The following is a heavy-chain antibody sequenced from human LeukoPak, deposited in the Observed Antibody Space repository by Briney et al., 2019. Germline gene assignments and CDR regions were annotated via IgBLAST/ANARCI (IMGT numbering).Heavy chain of an antibody. V-gene: IGHV3-7*01. CDR3: ARATYSSSWYGYYYYGMDV. J-gene: IGHJ6*02. Sequence: GGSLRLSCAASGFTFSSYAMSWVRQAPGKGLEWGANIKQDGSEKYYVDSVKGRFTISGDNAKNSLYLQMNSLRAEDTAVYYCARATYSSSWYGYYYYGMDVWGQGTTVTVSS. CDR2: IKQDGSEK. D-gene: IGHD6-13*01. CDR1: GFTFSSYA.